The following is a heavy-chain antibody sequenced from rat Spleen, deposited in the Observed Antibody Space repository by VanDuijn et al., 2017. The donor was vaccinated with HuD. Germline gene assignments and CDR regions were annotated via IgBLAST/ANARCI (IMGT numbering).Heavy chain of an antibody. CDR1: GFTFSNSG. V-gene: IGHV5-29*01. D-gene: IGHD5-1*01. CDR3: TRTGYWFAY. Sequence: EVQLVESGGGLVQPGRSLKLSCAASGFTFSNSGMAWVRQAPTKGLEWVATISYDGSRTYYRDSVKGRFTISRDNAKSSLYLQMNTLRSEDTATYYCTRTGYWFAYWGQGTLVTVSS. CDR2: ISYDGSRT. J-gene: IGHJ3*01.